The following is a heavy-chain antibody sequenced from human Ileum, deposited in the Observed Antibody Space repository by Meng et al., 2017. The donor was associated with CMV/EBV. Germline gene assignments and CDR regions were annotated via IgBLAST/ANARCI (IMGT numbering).Heavy chain of an antibody. V-gene: IGHV3-15*01. CDR1: GFTFSKAW. CDR2: IKTKTDDGTT. Sequence: SGFTFSKAWMSWVRQAPGKGLEWDARIKTKTDDGTTDYAAPVQGRFTISRDDSENILYLQMNSLKTEDTAIYYCTTFYSSSSLWSDPWGQGTLVTVSS. CDR3: TTFYSSSSLWSDP. D-gene: IGHD6-6*01. J-gene: IGHJ5*02.